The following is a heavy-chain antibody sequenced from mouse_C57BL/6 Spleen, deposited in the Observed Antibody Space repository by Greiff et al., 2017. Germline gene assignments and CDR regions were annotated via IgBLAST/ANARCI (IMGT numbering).Heavy chain of an antibody. CDR2: IYPGSGST. J-gene: IGHJ4*01. CDR3: ARCRARCSMDY. Sequence: QVHVKQPGAELVKPGASVKMSCKASGYTFTSYWITWVKQRPGQGLEWIGDIYPGSGSTNYNEKFKSKATLTVDTSSSTAYMQLSSLTSKDSAVYYCARCRARCSMDYWGQGTSVTVSS. V-gene: IGHV1-55*01. CDR1: GYTFTSYW. D-gene: IGHD3-1*01.